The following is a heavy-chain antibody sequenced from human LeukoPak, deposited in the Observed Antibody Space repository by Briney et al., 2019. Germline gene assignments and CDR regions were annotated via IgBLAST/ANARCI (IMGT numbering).Heavy chain of an antibody. CDR2: IKQDGSEK. J-gene: IGHJ4*02. D-gene: IGHD6-19*01. Sequence: GGSLRLSCAASGFTFGSYWMSWVRQAPGKGLEWVANIKQDGSEKYYVDSVKGRFTISRDNAKNSLYLQMNSLRAEDTAVYYCARLEWLVFGYWGQGTLVTVSS. V-gene: IGHV3-7*03. CDR3: ARLEWLVFGY. CDR1: GFTFGSYW.